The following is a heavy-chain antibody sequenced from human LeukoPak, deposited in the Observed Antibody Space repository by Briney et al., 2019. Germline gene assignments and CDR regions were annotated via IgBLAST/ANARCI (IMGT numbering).Heavy chain of an antibody. CDR1: GGSISSGDYY. Sequence: SETLSLTCTVSGGSISSGDYYWSWIRQHPGKGLEWIGYIHYSGSTYYNPSLKSRVTISVDTSKNQFSLNLSSVTAADTAVYYCARALYYYDSSGPLPLKWGQGTLVTVSS. CDR3: ARALYYYDSSGPLPLK. D-gene: IGHD3-22*01. J-gene: IGHJ4*02. V-gene: IGHV4-31*03. CDR2: IHYSGST.